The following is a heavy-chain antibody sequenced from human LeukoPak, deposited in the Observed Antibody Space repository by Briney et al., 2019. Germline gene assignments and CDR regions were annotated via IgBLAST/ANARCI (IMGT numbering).Heavy chain of an antibody. CDR2: IRYDGSNK. J-gene: IGHJ5*02. CDR3: AKDWS. V-gene: IGHV3-30*02. Sequence: GGSLRLSCAASGFTFSSYDIHWVRQAPGKGLEWVAFIRYDGSNKYYADSMKGRFTISRDNSKNTLYLQMNSLRAEDTAVYYCAKDWSWGQGTLVTVSS. CDR1: GFTFSSYD.